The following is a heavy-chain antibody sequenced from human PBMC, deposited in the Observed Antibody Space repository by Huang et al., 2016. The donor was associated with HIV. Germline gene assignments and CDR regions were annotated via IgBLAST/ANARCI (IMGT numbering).Heavy chain of an antibody. Sequence: QVQLVQSGAEVKNPGASVRVSCKASGYTFTDSTIHWVRQAPGKGLEWMWWINPKRGGTIDAQRFQGRSTMTRDTTISTVHMDLRRIQSDDTAVYFCARDWSFGSSTSPADWGQGTLVTVSS. J-gene: IGHJ4*02. CDR1: GYTFTDST. CDR2: INPKRGGT. D-gene: IGHD6-6*01. CDR3: ARDWSFGSSTSPAD. V-gene: IGHV1-2*02.